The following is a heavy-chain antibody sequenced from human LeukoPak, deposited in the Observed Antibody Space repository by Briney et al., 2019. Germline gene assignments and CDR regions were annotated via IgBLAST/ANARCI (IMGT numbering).Heavy chain of an antibody. D-gene: IGHD1-26*01. V-gene: IGHV4-30-2*01. CDR1: GGSISSGGYY. J-gene: IGHJ4*02. CDR2: IYHSGST. CDR3: ARDARRVGAGDY. Sequence: PSETLSLTCTVSGGSISSGGYYWSWIRQPPGKGLEWIGYIYHSGSTYYNPSLKSRVTISVDTSKNQFSLKLSSVTAADTAVYYCARDARRVGAGDYWGQGTLVTVSS.